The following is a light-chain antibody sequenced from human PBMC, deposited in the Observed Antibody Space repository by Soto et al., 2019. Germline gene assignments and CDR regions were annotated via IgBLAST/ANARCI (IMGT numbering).Light chain of an antibody. V-gene: IGLV3-21*02. Sequence: SYDLAQPPSVSVAPGQTARITCGGNNIESKSVHWYQQRPGQAPVLVLYDDGNRPSGIPERLSGCNSGSTATLTISSVEASDEADYFCQVWDISSDQYLFGPGTKVTVL. CDR1: NIESKS. CDR3: QVWDISSDQYL. J-gene: IGLJ1*01. CDR2: DDG.